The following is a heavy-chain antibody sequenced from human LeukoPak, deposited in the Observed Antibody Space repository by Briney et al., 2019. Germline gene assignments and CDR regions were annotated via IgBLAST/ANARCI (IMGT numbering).Heavy chain of an antibody. Sequence: GGSLRLSCAASRFTLSNYWMSWVRQATGKGLEWVANIKQDGSETYYVDSVKGRFTISRDNAKNSLSLQMNSLRAEDTAVYYCARQRGSGCLDYWGQGTLVTVPS. CDR2: IKQDGSET. D-gene: IGHD6-19*01. J-gene: IGHJ4*02. V-gene: IGHV3-7*01. CDR1: RFTLSNYW. CDR3: ARQRGSGCLDY.